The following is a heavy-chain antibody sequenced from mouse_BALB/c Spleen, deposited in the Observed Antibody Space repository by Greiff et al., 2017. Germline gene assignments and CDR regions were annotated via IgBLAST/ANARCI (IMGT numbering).Heavy chain of an antibody. V-gene: IGHV5-17*02. J-gene: IGHJ3*01. D-gene: IGHD2-3*01. CDR2: ISSGSSTI. Sequence: EVQLVESGGGLVQPGGSRKLSCAASGFTFSSFGMHWVRQAPEKGLEWVAYISSGSSTIYYADTVKGRFTISRDNPKNTLFLQMTSLRSEDTAMYYCARSGDGYTLFAYWGQGTLVTVSA. CDR1: GFTFSSFG. CDR3: ARSGDGYTLFAY.